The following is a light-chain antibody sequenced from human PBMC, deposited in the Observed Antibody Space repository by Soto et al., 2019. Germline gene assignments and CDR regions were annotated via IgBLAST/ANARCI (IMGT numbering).Light chain of an antibody. CDR3: SSDTSSSTVV. Sequence: QSALTQPASVSGSPGQSITISCTGTSSDVGGYNYVSWYQQHPGKAPKLMIYEVSHRPSGVSNRFSGSKSGNTASLTISVLHDEDEADYCGSSDTSSSTVVFGGGTKLTVL. CDR1: SSDVGGYNY. CDR2: EVS. J-gene: IGLJ2*01. V-gene: IGLV2-14*01.